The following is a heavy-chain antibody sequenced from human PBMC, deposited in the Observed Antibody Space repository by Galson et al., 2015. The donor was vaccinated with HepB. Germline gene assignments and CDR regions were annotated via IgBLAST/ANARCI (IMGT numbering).Heavy chain of an antibody. CDR3: ARALGLYSTSSSGDSQIDY. V-gene: IGHV3-11*06. Sequence: SLRLSCAASGFTFSDYYMSWIRQAPGKGLEWVSCISGGSGYTNYADSVKGRVTISRDNAKNSLFLQMNGLRAEDTAVYYCARALGLYSTSSSGDSQIDYWGQGTLVTVSS. D-gene: IGHD6-6*01. CDR1: GFTFSDYY. CDR2: ISGGSGYT. J-gene: IGHJ4*02.